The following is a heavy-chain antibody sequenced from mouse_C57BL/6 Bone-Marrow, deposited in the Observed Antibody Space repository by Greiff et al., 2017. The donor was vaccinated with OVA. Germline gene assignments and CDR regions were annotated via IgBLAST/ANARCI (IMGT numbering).Heavy chain of an antibody. CDR1: GYTFTDYY. J-gene: IGHJ2*01. V-gene: IGHV1-26*01. CDR2: INPNNGGT. CDR3: ARFYDGYFLDY. Sequence: VQLQQSGPELVKPGASVKISCKASGYTFTDYYMNWVKQSPGRSLEWIGSINPNNGGTSYNQKFKGKATLTVDKASSTAYMELRSLTSESYAVYYCARFYDGYFLDYWGQGTTLTVSS. D-gene: IGHD2-3*01.